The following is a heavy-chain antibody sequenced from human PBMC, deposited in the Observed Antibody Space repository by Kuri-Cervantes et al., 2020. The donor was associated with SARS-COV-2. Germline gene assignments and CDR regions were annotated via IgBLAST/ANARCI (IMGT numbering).Heavy chain of an antibody. V-gene: IGHV4-34*01. CDR3: ARVYGSYDYYLDF. J-gene: IGHJ4*02. CDR1: GGSFRGYY. CDR2: INHSGST. Sequence: ESLKISCAVYGGSFRGYYWSWIRQPPGKGLEWIGEINHSGSTNYNPSLKSRVTIPVDTSKNQFSLKPSSVTAADTAVYCCARVYGSYDYYLDFWGQGTLVTVSS. D-gene: IGHD1-26*01.